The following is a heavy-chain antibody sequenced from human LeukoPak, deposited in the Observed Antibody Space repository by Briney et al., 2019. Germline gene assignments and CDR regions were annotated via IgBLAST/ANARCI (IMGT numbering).Heavy chain of an antibody. V-gene: IGHV3-30*02. Sequence: PGGSLRLSCAASGFTFSSYGMHWVRQAPGKGLEWVAFIRYDRSNKYYADSVKGRFTISRDNTLYLQMNSLRAEDTAVYYCAKDSCSSTSCYYFDYWGQGTLVTVSS. J-gene: IGHJ4*02. CDR2: IRYDRSNK. CDR1: GFTFSSYG. CDR3: AKDSCSSTSCYYFDY. D-gene: IGHD2-2*01.